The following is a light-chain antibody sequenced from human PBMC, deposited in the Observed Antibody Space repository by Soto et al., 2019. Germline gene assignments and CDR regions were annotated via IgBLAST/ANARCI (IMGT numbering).Light chain of an antibody. J-gene: IGLJ3*02. CDR3: QTWGTGFWE. V-gene: IGLV4-69*01. CDR2: LNSDGSH. Sequence: QSVLTQSPSASASLGASVKLTCTLSSGHSNYAIAWHQQQPEKGPRYLMKLNSDGSHSKGDGIPVRFSGSSSGAERYLTISSLQSEDEADYYCQTWGTGFWEFGGGTKLTVL. CDR1: SGHSNYA.